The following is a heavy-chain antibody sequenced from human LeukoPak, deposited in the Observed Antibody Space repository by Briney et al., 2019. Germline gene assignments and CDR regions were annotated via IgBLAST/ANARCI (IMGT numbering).Heavy chain of an antibody. V-gene: IGHV3-74*01. CDR2: INSDGSST. CDR1: GFTFSSYW. CDR3: ARVEVELQAYGMDV. Sequence: GGSLRLSCAASGFTFSSYWMHWVRQAPGKGLVWVSCINSDGSSTSYADSVKGRFTISRDNAKNTLYLQMNSLRAEDTAVYYCARVEVELQAYGMDVWGKGTTVTVSS. D-gene: IGHD3-10*01. J-gene: IGHJ6*04.